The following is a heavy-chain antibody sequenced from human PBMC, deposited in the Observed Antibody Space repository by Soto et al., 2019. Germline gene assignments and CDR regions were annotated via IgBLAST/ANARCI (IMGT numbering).Heavy chain of an antibody. Sequence: GGSLRISRSTSLFTFCSYSINWVRPAPGKGLEWVSYISSATTTIYYADSVKGRFTISRDNAKNSLYLQMNSLRADDTAVYYCARGIAAAGPKPDYWGQGTLVTVS. V-gene: IGHV3-48*01. D-gene: IGHD6-13*01. CDR3: ARGIAAAGPKPDY. J-gene: IGHJ4*02. CDR1: LFTFCSYS. CDR2: ISSATTTI.